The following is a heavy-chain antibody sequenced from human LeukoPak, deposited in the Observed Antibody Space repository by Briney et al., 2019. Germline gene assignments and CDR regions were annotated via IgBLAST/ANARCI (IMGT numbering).Heavy chain of an antibody. D-gene: IGHD3-10*01. J-gene: IGHJ5*01. Sequence: SETLSLTCTVSDNSINNGAYYWSWIRQHPGKGLEWIGYIYNTGSRYYNPSLKSRLTISVDTSQNQFSLKLSSVTAADTAVYYCARSRPGTHPFDSWGQGTLVTVSS. CDR1: DNSINNGAYY. V-gene: IGHV4-31*03. CDR2: IYNTGSR. CDR3: ARSRPGTHPFDS.